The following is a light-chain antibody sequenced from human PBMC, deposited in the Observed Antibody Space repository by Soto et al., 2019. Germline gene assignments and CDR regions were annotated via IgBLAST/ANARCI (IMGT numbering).Light chain of an antibody. Sequence: QSVLTQPASVSGSPGQSITISRTGTSSDIGGYNYVSWYQQHPGKAPKFMIYDVSNRPSGVSNRFSGSKSGNMASLTISGLQAEDEADYYCSSYTTSNTRQIVFGTGTKVTVL. CDR3: SSYTTSNTRQIV. V-gene: IGLV2-14*01. CDR1: SSDIGGYNY. CDR2: DVS. J-gene: IGLJ1*01.